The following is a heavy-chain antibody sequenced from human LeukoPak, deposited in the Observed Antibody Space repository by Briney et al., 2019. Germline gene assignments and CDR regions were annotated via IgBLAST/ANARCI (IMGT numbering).Heavy chain of an antibody. Sequence: PGGSLRLSCAASGFTFSSYSMNWVRQAPGKGLEWVSSISSGSNYIYYADSVKGRFTISRDSSKNTLYLQMNSLRAEDTAVYYCARGLTVTAFDYWGQGTLVTVSS. J-gene: IGHJ4*02. CDR2: ISSGSNYI. CDR1: GFTFSSYS. V-gene: IGHV3-21*04. CDR3: ARGLTVTAFDY. D-gene: IGHD4-17*01.